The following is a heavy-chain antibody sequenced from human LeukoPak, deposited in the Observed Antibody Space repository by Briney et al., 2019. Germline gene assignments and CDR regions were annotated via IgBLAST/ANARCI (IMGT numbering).Heavy chain of an antibody. CDR3: ATMTGYYYYYMDV. J-gene: IGHJ6*03. CDR1: GGSISSGDYY. D-gene: IGHD3-9*01. CDR2: IYYSGST. V-gene: IGHV4-30-4*08. Sequence: SQTLSLTCTVSGGSISSGDYYWSWIRQPPGKGLEWSGYIYYSGSTYYNPSLKSRVTISVDTSKNQFSLKLSSVTAADTAVYYCATMTGYYYYYMDVWGKGTTVTVSS.